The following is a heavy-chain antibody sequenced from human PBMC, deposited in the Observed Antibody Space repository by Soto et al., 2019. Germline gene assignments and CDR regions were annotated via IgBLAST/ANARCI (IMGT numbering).Heavy chain of an antibody. D-gene: IGHD2-2*01. J-gene: IGHJ4*02. Sequence: GGSLRLSCEASGFTFSTYAMSWVRQAPGKGLEWVSAISGGGYTYYADSVKGRFTISRDNSKNTLYLQMNSLRAEDTAIYYCVRDIVIVPAASTMGYFDYWGQGALVTVSS. V-gene: IGHV3-23*01. CDR1: GFTFSTYA. CDR2: ISGGGYT. CDR3: VRDIVIVPAASTMGYFDY.